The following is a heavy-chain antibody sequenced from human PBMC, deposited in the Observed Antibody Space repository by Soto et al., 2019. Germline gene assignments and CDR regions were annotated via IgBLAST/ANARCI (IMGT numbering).Heavy chain of an antibody. CDR2: IYYSGST. D-gene: IGHD3-22*01. J-gene: IGHJ4*02. Sequence: SETLSLTCTVSGGSISSGGYYWSWIRQHPGKGLEWIGYIYYSGSTYYNPSLKSRVTISVDTSKNQFSLKLSSVTAADTAVYYCASLDSSGRDFHYWGQGTLVNVSS. CDR3: ASLDSSGRDFHY. V-gene: IGHV4-31*03. CDR1: GGSISSGGYY.